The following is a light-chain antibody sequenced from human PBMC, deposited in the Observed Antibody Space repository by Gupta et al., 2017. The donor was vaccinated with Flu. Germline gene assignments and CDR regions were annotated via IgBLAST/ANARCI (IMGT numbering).Light chain of an antibody. Sequence: SSGSIADNNVQWYQQRPGSSPTTVIYEDNRRPFGVSDRFSGSIDRSSNSASLTISGLKTEDEADYYCQTYDSSSLVFGGGTKLTVL. J-gene: IGLJ3*02. V-gene: IGLV6-57*01. CDR2: EDN. CDR3: QTYDSSSLV. CDR1: SGSIADNN.